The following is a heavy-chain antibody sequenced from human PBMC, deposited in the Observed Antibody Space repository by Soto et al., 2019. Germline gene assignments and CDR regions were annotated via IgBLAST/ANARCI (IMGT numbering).Heavy chain of an antibody. CDR3: ARSRDVRGYSYGYVVY. V-gene: IGHV2-5*08. D-gene: IGHD5-18*01. CDR1: GFSLSTSGMC. Sequence: SGPTLVNPTQTLTLTCTFSGFSLSTSGMCVSWIRQPPGKALEWLALIYWDDDKRYSPSLKSRLTITKDTSKNQVVLTMTNMDPVDTATYYCARSRDVRGYSYGYVVYWGQGTLVTVS. J-gene: IGHJ4*02. CDR2: IYWDDDK.